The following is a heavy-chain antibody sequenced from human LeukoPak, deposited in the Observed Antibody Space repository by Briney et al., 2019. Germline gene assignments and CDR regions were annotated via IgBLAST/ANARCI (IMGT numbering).Heavy chain of an antibody. CDR1: GFTFRNYW. CDR3: VRDGDDFNFDY. Sequence: PGGSLRLSCAASGFTFRNYWMHWVRQAPGKGLVWVSRVIRDGSFTNYADSVKGRFTISRDNAKNTLYLQMNSLRAEDTAVYYCVRDGDDFNFDYWGQGSLVIVSS. V-gene: IGHV3-74*01. D-gene: IGHD5-24*01. CDR2: VIRDGSFT. J-gene: IGHJ4*02.